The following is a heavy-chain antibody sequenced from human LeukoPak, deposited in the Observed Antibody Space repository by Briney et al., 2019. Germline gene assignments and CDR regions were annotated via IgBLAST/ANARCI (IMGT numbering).Heavy chain of an antibody. D-gene: IGHD3-16*01. CDR3: AKALVGEQYYFDY. V-gene: IGHV3-9*01. CDR2: ISWNSGSI. CDR1: GFTFDDYA. Sequence: GGSLRLSCAASGFTFDDYAMHWVRQAPGKCLEWVSGISWNSGSIGYADSVKGRFTISRDNAKNSLYLQMNSLRAEDTALYYCAKALVGEQYYFDYWGQGTLVTVSS. J-gene: IGHJ4*02.